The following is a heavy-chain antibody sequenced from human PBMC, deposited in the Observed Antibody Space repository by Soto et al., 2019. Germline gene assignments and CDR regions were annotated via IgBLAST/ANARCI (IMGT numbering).Heavy chain of an antibody. V-gene: IGHV4-59*08. D-gene: IGHD6-6*01. Sequence: PSETLSLTCTFFCGSMRSFYWDWIRQTPGKGLEWIGYIHYDEGTNYNPSLKSRVIISVDMSRSQFSLKLSSVTAADTAVYYCARHPAPYSSSSAFDYWGQGTLVTVS. CDR2: IHYDEGT. CDR3: ARHPAPYSSSSAFDY. CDR1: CGSMRSFY. J-gene: IGHJ4*02.